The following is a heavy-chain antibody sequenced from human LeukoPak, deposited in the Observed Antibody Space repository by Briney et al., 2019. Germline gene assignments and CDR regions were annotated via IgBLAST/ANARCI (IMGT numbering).Heavy chain of an antibody. CDR1: GCTFSSYA. V-gene: IGHV1-69*05. CDR3: ARDRYYDSSGYYY. J-gene: IGHJ4*02. CDR2: IIPIFGTA. Sequence: SVKVSCKASGCTFSSYAIGWVRQAPGQGLEWMGRIIPIFGTANYAQKFQGRVTITTDESTSTAYMELSSLRSEDTAVYYCARDRYYDSSGYYYWGQGTLVTVSS. D-gene: IGHD3-22*01.